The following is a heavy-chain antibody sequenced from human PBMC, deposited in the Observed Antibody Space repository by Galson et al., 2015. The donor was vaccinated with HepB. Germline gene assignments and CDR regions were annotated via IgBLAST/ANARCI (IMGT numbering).Heavy chain of an antibody. V-gene: IGHV3-30*04. CDR1: GLTFSSYD. J-gene: IGHJ5*02. CDR3: ARGTRNIAAAGRGGWFDP. D-gene: IGHD6-13*01. CDR2: ISYDGSNK. Sequence: SLRLSCAASGLTFSSYDMHWVRQAPGKGLEWVAVISYDGSNKYYADSVKGRFTISRDNSKNTLYLQMNSLRAEDTAVYYCARGTRNIAAAGRGGWFDPWGQGTLVTVSS.